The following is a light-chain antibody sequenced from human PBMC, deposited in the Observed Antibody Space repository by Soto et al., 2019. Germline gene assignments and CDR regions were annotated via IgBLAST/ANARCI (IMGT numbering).Light chain of an antibody. CDR2: GAS. V-gene: IGKV3-15*01. Sequence: EIVMTQSPATLSVSPGERATLSCRASQSVTSNLAWYQQKPDQAPRLLIYGASTRATAIPGRFSGSGSGTEFTLTISSLQSEDFAIYYCQQYNNWPRTFGQGTKVEIK. CDR1: QSVTSN. CDR3: QQYNNWPRT. J-gene: IGKJ1*01.